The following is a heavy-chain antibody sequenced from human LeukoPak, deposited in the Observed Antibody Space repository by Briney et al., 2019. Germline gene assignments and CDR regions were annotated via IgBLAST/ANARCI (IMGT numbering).Heavy chain of an antibody. Sequence: SETLFLTCTVSGGSISSYYWSWIRQPPGKGLEWIGYIYYSGSTNYNPSLKSRVTISVDTSKNQFSLKLSSVTAADTAVYYCARLHARSYYYYGMDVWGQGTTVTVSS. CDR1: GGSISSYY. V-gene: IGHV4-59*08. CDR3: ARLHARSYYYYGMDV. D-gene: IGHD1-1*01. CDR2: IYYSGST. J-gene: IGHJ6*02.